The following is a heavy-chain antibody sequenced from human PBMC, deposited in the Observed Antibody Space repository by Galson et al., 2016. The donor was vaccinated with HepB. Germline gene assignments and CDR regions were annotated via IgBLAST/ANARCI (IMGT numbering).Heavy chain of an antibody. Sequence: SVKVSCKASGYTFSSYDINWVRQATGQGLEWIGWMTPNSGKTGYAQKFQGRVTLIRDTSISTAYMELTGLGSEDTAVYYCARNIYGTGDFDCWGRGTLVTVSS. V-gene: IGHV1-8*01. CDR3: ARNIYGTGDFDC. D-gene: IGHD7-27*01. CDR2: MTPNSGKT. J-gene: IGHJ4*02. CDR1: GYTFSSYD.